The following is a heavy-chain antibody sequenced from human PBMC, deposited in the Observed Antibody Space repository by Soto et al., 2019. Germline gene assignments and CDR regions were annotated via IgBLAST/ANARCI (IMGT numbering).Heavy chain of an antibody. CDR3: ASERSAQYFDY. J-gene: IGHJ4*02. Sequence: GASVKVSCKASGGTFSGHGIAWVRQVPGQGLEWMGGIMPTFGSATYAPKFQGGVTISADKSTSTAYMELSSLRSEDTAVYFCASERSAQYFDYWGQGTLVTVSS. D-gene: IGHD1-26*01. CDR1: GGTFSGHG. V-gene: IGHV1-69*06. CDR2: IMPTFGSA.